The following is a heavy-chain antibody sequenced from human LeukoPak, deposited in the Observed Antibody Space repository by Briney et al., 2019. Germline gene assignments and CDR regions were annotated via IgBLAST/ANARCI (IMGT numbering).Heavy chain of an antibody. CDR3: AREVVGDGYEYP. D-gene: IGHD5-24*01. CDR2: INPNSGGT. J-gene: IGHJ5*02. CDR1: GYTFTGYY. V-gene: IGHV1-2*02. Sequence: ASVKVSCKASGYTFTGYYMHWVRQAPGQGLEWMGWINPNSGGTNYAQKFQGRVTMTRDTSISTAYMELSRLRSDDTAVYYCAREVVGDGYEYPWGQGTLVTVSS.